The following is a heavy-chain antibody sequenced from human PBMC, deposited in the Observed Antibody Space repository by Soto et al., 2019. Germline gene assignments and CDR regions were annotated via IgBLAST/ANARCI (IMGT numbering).Heavy chain of an antibody. CDR1: GFTFSSYA. Sequence: PGGSLRLSCAASGFTFSSYAMSWVRQAPGKGLEWVSATSGSGGSTYYADSVKGRFTISRDNSKNTLYLQMNSLRAEGTAVYYCAKDAIMVSSSFNYFDFWGQGTPVTVSS. J-gene: IGHJ4*02. D-gene: IGHD6-13*01. V-gene: IGHV3-23*01. CDR3: AKDAIMVSSSFNYFDF. CDR2: TSGSGGST.